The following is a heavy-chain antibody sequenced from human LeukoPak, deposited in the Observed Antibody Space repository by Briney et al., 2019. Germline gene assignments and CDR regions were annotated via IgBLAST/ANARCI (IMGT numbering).Heavy chain of an antibody. Sequence: ASVKVSCKASGYTFASYSMHWVRQAPGQGLEWMGVINPSGGSTGYAQKFQGRVTMTRDMSTSTVYMDLRSLRSEDTAVYYCARGPYHYDSSGYNHPDYWGQGTLVTVSS. D-gene: IGHD3-22*01. J-gene: IGHJ4*02. V-gene: IGHV1-46*01. CDR1: GYTFASYS. CDR3: ARGPYHYDSSGYNHPDY. CDR2: INPSGGST.